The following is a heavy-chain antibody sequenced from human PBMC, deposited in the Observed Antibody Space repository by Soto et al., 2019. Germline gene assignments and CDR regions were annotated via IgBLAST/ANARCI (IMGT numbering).Heavy chain of an antibody. CDR3: AGPAGGYDWRNYYYGMDV. D-gene: IGHD5-12*01. CDR1: AGTFSSYA. V-gene: IGHV1-69*13. CDR2: IIPIFGTA. Sequence: SVKVSGKASAGTFSSYAISWVRQAPGQGVEWMGGIIPIFGTANYAQKFQGRVTITADESTSTAYMELSSLRSEDTAVYYCAGPAGGYDWRNYYYGMDVWGQGTTVTV. J-gene: IGHJ6*02.